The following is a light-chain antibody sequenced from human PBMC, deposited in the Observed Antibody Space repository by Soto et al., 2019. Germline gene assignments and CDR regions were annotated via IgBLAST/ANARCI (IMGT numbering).Light chain of an antibody. CDR1: SSDIGSYNY. CDR3: SSYTTSSTYV. Sequence: QSALTQPASVSGSPGQSTNISCTGTSSDIGSYNYVSWYQQHPGRAPRLMIYEVSNRPSGVSNRFSGSKSGNTASLTISGLQAEDEADYYCSSYTTSSTYVFGPGTKVTVL. J-gene: IGLJ1*01. CDR2: EVS. V-gene: IGLV2-14*01.